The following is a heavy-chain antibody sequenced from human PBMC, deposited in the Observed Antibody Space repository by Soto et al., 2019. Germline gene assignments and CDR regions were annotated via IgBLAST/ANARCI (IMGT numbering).Heavy chain of an antibody. CDR3: ARFWPRYSLDGIVRNWSAP. CDR2: IIPIFGTA. Sequence: QVQLVQSGAEVKKPGSSVKVSCKASGGTFSSYAISWVRQAPGQGLEWMGGIIPIFGTANYAQKFQGRVTIPAEDPRTQAYLGLGGLGLGDRAGYYWARFWPRYSLDGIVRNWSAPWGRGTLVPVSS. J-gene: IGHJ5*02. V-gene: IGHV1-69*01. D-gene: IGHD3-10*01. CDR1: GGTFSSYA.